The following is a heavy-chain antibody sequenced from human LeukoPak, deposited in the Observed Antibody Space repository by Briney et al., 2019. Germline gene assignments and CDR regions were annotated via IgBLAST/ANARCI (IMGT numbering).Heavy chain of an antibody. CDR2: ISYDGSNK. V-gene: IGHV3-30*18. CDR1: GFTFGSYG. Sequence: GGSLRLSCAASGFTFGSYGMHWVRQAPGKGLEWVAVISYDGSNKYYASCVKGRFTTSRDNSKNTLYLQMTSMRAEETAVYYCAKDLTIFGVVTNWFDPWGQGTLVTVSS. CDR3: AKDLTIFGVVTNWFDP. J-gene: IGHJ5*02. D-gene: IGHD3-3*01.